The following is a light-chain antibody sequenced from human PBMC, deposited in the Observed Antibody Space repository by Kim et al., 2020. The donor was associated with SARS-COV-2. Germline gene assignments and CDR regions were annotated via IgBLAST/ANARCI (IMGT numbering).Light chain of an antibody. CDR1: QNLLSDTKNRAC. CDR3: QQHFDVMWT. V-gene: IGKV4-1*01. J-gene: IGKJ1*01. CDR2: WGF. Sequence: ATINCKSSQNLLSDTKNRACLAWYQQKSGQPPKLLIYWGFFRESGVPDRFSGSGSETDFNLTISGLQAEDVAVYYCQQHFDVMWTCGQVTKVDIK.